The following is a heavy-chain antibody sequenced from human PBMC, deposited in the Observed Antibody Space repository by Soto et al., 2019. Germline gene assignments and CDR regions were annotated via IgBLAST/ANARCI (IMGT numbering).Heavy chain of an antibody. CDR2: MSGSGDST. Sequence: GGSLRLSCAASGFTFSTYAMSWVRQAPGKGLEWVSGMSGSGDSTYYADSVKGRFTISRDTSKNTLYLQMNSLRAEDTAVYYCAKPTIGWLSEPFDYRGQGTLVTLPS. J-gene: IGHJ4*02. CDR3: AKPTIGWLSEPFDY. CDR1: GFTFSTYA. V-gene: IGHV3-23*01. D-gene: IGHD6-19*01.